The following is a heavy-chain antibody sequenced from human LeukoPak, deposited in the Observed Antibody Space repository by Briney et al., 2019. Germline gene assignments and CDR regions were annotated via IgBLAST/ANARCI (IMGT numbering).Heavy chain of an antibody. V-gene: IGHV4-59*01. Sequence: PSETLCLTCTVSGGSISSYDWSWIRQPPGKGLEWIGYIYYSGSTKYNPYLRSRVTISVDTYKIQFALKLTSVTAADTAVYDCARDPRGGRARDNWFDPWGQGTLVTVTS. CDR1: GGSISSYD. CDR2: IYYSGST. CDR3: ARDPRGGRARDNWFDP. D-gene: IGHD6-13*01. J-gene: IGHJ5*02.